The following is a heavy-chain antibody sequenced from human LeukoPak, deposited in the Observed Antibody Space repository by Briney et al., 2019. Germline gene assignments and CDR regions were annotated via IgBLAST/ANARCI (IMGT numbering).Heavy chain of an antibody. CDR3: ARVYSSGWYWFDY. CDR2: IYTSGST. D-gene: IGHD6-19*01. Sequence: SETLSLTCTVSGGSISIYYGSWIRQPAGKGLECMGRIYTSGSTNYNPSLKSRVTMSVDTSKDQFSLKLSSVTAADPAVYYCARVYSSGWYWFDYWGQGTLVTVSS. V-gene: IGHV4-4*07. CDR1: GGSISIYY. J-gene: IGHJ4*02.